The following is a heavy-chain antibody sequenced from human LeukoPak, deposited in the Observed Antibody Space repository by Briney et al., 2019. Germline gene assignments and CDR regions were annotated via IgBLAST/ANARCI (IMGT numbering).Heavy chain of an antibody. J-gene: IGHJ4*02. D-gene: IGHD6-13*01. V-gene: IGHV3-7*03. CDR2: IRQDGDTK. Sequence: GGSLRLSCAASGSTFSTHGMTWVRQAPGKGLEWVANIRQDGDTKYYVDSVKGRFTISRDNAMNSLYLQMNSLRAEDTAIYYCARSLPYGTTWYGRSDFWGQGTLVTVSS. CDR1: GSTFSTHG. CDR3: ARSLPYGTTWYGRSDF.